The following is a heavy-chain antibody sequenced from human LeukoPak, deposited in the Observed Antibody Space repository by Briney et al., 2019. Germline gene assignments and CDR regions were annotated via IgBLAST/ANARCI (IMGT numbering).Heavy chain of an antibody. CDR3: AKDQHYYYYYYMDV. J-gene: IGHJ6*03. CDR2: ISGSGGST. Sequence: SGGSLRLSCAASGFTFSSYAMSWVRQAPGKGLEWVSAISGSGGSTYYADSVKGRFTISRDNSKNTLYLQMNSLRAEDTAVYYCAKDQHYYYYYYMDVWGKGTTVTVSS. V-gene: IGHV3-23*01. CDR1: GFTFSSYA.